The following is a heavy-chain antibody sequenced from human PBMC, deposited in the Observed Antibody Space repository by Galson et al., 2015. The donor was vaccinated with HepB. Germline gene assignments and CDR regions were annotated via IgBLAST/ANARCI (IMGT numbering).Heavy chain of an antibody. D-gene: IGHD3-22*01. CDR1: GFTFSSYA. CDR2: ISGSGGST. V-gene: IGHV3-23*01. Sequence: SLRLSCAASGFTFSSYAMSWVRQAPGKGLEWVSAISGSGGSTYYADSVKGRFTISRDNSKNTLYLQMNSLRAEDTAVYYCAKGYYYDSSGSWRGDAFDIWGQGTMVTVSS. CDR3: AKGYYYDSSGSWRGDAFDI. J-gene: IGHJ3*02.